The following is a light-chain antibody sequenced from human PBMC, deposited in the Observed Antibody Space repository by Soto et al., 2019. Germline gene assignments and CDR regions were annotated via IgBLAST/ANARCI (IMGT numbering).Light chain of an antibody. V-gene: IGLV2-8*01. CDR2: EVN. Sequence: QSALTQPPSASGSPGQSVAISCTGTSSDVGGYNYVSWYQQHPGKAPRLMIYEVNKRPSGVPDRFSGSKSGNTASLTVSGLQAEDAADYYCSSYAGSSNVFGTGTSGTVL. J-gene: IGLJ1*01. CDR3: SSYAGSSNV. CDR1: SSDVGGYNY.